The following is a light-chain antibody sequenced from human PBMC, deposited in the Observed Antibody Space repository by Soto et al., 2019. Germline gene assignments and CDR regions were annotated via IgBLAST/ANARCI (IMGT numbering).Light chain of an antibody. V-gene: IGLV2-14*01. CDR1: NSDVGGYNH. Sequence: SVVSQPASLAGAPGQASTISCTGSNSDVGGYNHVSCYQQRPGRAPKVMIFEVNNRPSGVSNRFSASKSGNTASLTISGLQAEDEADYYCSSYTGSSTRVFGTGTKVTVL. J-gene: IGLJ1*01. CDR3: SSYTGSSTRV. CDR2: EVN.